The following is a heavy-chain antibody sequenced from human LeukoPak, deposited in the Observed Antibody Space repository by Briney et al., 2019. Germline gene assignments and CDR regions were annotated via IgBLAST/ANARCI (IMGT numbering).Heavy chain of an antibody. CDR1: GFSFTTYA. CDR2: IDASGGST. Sequence: GGSLRLSCAASGFSFTTYAMSWVRQAPGKGLEWVSSIDASGGSTYYADSVKGRFTISRDNSKNTFFLQMNTLRAADTAVYYCAKGSGSGWYGWFAPWGQGTLVTVSS. D-gene: IGHD6-19*01. V-gene: IGHV3-23*01. J-gene: IGHJ5*02. CDR3: AKGSGSGWYGWFAP.